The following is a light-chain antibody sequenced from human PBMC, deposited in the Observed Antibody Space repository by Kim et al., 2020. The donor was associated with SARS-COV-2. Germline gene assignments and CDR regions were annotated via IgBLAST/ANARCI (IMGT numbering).Light chain of an antibody. CDR2: EDN. Sequence: KTVPISCTRSSGSIASNYVQWYQQRPGSAPTTVIYEDNQRPSGVPDRFSGSIDSSSNSASLTISGLKTEDEADYYCQSYDSSNHEVFGGGTQLTVL. CDR3: QSYDSSNHEV. CDR1: SGSIASNY. J-gene: IGLJ2*01. V-gene: IGLV6-57*03.